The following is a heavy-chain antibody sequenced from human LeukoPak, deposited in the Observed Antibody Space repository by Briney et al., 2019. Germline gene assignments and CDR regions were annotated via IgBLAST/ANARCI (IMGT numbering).Heavy chain of an antibody. CDR2: ISSTGNSI. Sequence: PGGSLRLSCAASGFTFCDYYMRWIRQAPGKGLEWVSYISSTGNSIFYADSVKGRFTISRDHAKNSLSLQLNSLRAEDTAVYYCAKGGIRYGYWFDHWGQGTLVTVSS. V-gene: IGHV3-11*01. CDR3: AKGGIRYGYWFDH. D-gene: IGHD3-10*01. CDR1: GFTFCDYY. J-gene: IGHJ5*02.